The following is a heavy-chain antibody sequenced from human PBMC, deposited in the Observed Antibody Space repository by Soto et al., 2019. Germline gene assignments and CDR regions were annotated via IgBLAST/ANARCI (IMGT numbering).Heavy chain of an antibody. CDR1: GGSVSSGSYY. CDR3: ARGIEGWYQGRYYYGMDV. CDR2: IYYSGST. D-gene: IGHD6-19*01. Sequence: QVQLQESGPGLVKPSETLSLTCTVSGGSVSSGSYYWSWIRQPPGKGLEWIGCIYYSGSTNYNPPLKSRVTISVDTSKNQFSLKLSSVTAADTAVYYCARGIEGWYQGRYYYGMDVWGQGTTVTVSS. J-gene: IGHJ6*02. V-gene: IGHV4-61*01.